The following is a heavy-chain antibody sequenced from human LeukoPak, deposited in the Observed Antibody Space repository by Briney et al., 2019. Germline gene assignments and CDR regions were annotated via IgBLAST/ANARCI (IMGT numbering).Heavy chain of an antibody. CDR2: INSDGSTT. V-gene: IGHV3-74*01. J-gene: IGHJ4*02. CDR3: ARSNSGYDAPGY. D-gene: IGHD5-12*01. CDR1: GFTFSAYW. Sequence: GGSLRLSCAASGFTFSAYWMHWVRQAPGKGLVWVSSINSDGSTTNYADFVKGRFSISRDNARDNAKNTLHLQMNSLRAEDTAVYYCARSNSGYDAPGYWGQGTLVTVSS.